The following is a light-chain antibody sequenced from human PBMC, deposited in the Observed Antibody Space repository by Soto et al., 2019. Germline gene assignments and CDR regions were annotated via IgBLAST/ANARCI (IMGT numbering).Light chain of an antibody. J-gene: IGKJ4*01. CDR2: KAS. Sequence: DIQMTQSPSTLSASVGDRVTITCRASQSISNWLAWYQQKPGKAPNLLIYKASNLESGVPSRFSGSGSGTEFTLTISSRQPDDFATYYCQQYNSVSLLTFGGGTKVEIK. CDR1: QSISNW. V-gene: IGKV1-5*03. CDR3: QQYNSVSLLT.